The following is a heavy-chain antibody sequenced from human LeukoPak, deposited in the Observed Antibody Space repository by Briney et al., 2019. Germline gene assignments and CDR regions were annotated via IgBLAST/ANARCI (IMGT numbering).Heavy chain of an antibody. J-gene: IGHJ6*02. CDR2: ISYDGSNK. Sequence: PGGSLRLSCAASGFTFSSYGMHWVRQAPGKGLEWVAVISYDGSNKYYADSAKGRFTISRDNSKNTLYLQMNSLRAEDTAVYYCAKDGDGGNSGYYYGMDVWGQGTTVTVSS. V-gene: IGHV3-30*18. D-gene: IGHD4-23*01. CDR3: AKDGDGGNSGYYYGMDV. CDR1: GFTFSSYG.